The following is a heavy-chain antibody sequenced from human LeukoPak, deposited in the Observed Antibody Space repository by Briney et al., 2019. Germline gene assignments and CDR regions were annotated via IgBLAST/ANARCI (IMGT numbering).Heavy chain of an antibody. CDR2: ISSSGSTI. Sequence: GGSLRLSCAASGLTFSSYEMNWVCEAPGKGVERGSYISSSGSTIYYSDSVKVKFTISRFNAKTSLYLQMNSLRAEDTAVYYCASLGVVVVPAADTQNWFDPWGQVTLVTVSS. D-gene: IGHD2-2*01. CDR3: ASLGVVVVPAADTQNWFDP. V-gene: IGHV3-48*03. J-gene: IGHJ5*02. CDR1: GLTFSSYE.